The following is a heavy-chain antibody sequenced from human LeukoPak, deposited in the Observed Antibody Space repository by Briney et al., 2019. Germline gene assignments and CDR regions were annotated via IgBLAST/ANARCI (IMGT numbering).Heavy chain of an antibody. CDR3: VREHFQTGYHGLDS. Sequence: GGSLRLSCAASGFTFSDFWMHWVRQAPGKGLVWVSRVNSDESSTTYAESVKGRFTISRDNAKNTLYLQMSSLRAEDTAVYYCVREHFQTGYHGLDSWGQGTLVTVSS. D-gene: IGHD3/OR15-3a*01. J-gene: IGHJ4*02. CDR1: GFTFSDFW. V-gene: IGHV3-74*01. CDR2: VNSDESST.